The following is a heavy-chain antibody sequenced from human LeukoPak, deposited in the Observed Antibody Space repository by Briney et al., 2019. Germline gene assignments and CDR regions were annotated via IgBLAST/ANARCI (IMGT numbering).Heavy chain of an antibody. Sequence: GGSLRLSCAASGFTFSSYEMNWVRQAPGKGLEWVSYISSSGSTIHYADSVKGRFTISRDNAKNSLYLQMNSLRAEDTAVYYCARDLRYFDPYYFDYWGQGTLVTVSS. J-gene: IGHJ4*02. V-gene: IGHV3-48*03. CDR2: ISSSGSTI. CDR3: ARDLRYFDPYYFDY. D-gene: IGHD3-9*01. CDR1: GFTFSSYE.